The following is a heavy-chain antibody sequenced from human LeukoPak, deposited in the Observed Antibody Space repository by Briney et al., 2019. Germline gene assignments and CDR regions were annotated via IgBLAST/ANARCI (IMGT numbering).Heavy chain of an antibody. Sequence: GGSLRLSCAASGFTFSSYGMHWVRQAPGKGLEWVAVIWYDGSNKYYADSVKGRFTISRDNSKNTLYLQMTRLRAEDTAVYYCARETGDYYFDYWGQGTLVTVSS. J-gene: IGHJ4*02. CDR1: GFTFSSYG. CDR2: IWYDGSNK. CDR3: ARETGDYYFDY. D-gene: IGHD4-17*01. V-gene: IGHV3-33*01.